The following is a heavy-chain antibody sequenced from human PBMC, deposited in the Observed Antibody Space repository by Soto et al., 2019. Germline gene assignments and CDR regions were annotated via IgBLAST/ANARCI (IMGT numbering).Heavy chain of an antibody. V-gene: IGHV4-61*08. CDR2: IYYSGST. Sequence: GGSVSSGDYYWSWIRQPPGKGLEWIGYIYYSGSTNYNPSLKSRVSISLDTSKNQFSLRLTSVTAADTAVYYCARIPVDTYMINWFDPWGQGTLVTVSS. CDR3: ARIPVDTYMINWFDP. J-gene: IGHJ5*02. D-gene: IGHD5-18*01. CDR1: GGSVSSGDYY.